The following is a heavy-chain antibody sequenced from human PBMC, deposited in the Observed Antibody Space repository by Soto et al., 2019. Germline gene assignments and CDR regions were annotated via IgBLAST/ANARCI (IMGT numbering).Heavy chain of an antibody. CDR3: ARRYCISTSCHYYGMDA. Sequence: QVQLVQSGAEVKKPGSSVKVSCKASGGTFSTSTINWVRQAPGQGLEWMGGIIPMFGTANYAQKFQGRVTISADESTSTAYMELISLRADDTAVYYCARRYCISTSCHYYGMDAWGQGTTVTVSS. D-gene: IGHD2-2*01. V-gene: IGHV1-69*12. CDR2: IIPMFGTA. CDR1: GGTFSTST. J-gene: IGHJ6*02.